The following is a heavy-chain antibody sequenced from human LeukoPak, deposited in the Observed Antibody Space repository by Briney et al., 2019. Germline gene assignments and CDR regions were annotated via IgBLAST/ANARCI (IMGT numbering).Heavy chain of an antibody. D-gene: IGHD3-22*01. Sequence: PSETLSLTCTVSGYSISNGYYWGWIRQPPGKGLEWIGSIYHSGSTYYNPSLKSRVTISVDTSKYQFSLRLSSVTAADTAVYYCARGIRTDSSGYHQPFFDYWGQGTLVTVSS. CDR2: IYHSGST. J-gene: IGHJ4*02. CDR1: GYSISNGYY. V-gene: IGHV4-38-2*02. CDR3: ARGIRTDSSGYHQPFFDY.